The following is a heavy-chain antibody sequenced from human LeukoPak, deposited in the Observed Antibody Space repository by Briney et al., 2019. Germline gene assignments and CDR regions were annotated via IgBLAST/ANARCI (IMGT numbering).Heavy chain of an antibody. V-gene: IGHV4-4*02. CDR1: GGSISSSNW. Sequence: PSETLSLTCAVSGGSISSSNWWSWVRQPPGKGPEWIGEIYHTGNIDYNPSLKSRVTISVDKSKNQFSLKLSSVTAADTAVYYCARVGYSYVAFDIWGQGTMVTVSS. D-gene: IGHD5-18*01. CDR3: ARVGYSYVAFDI. J-gene: IGHJ3*02. CDR2: IYHTGNI.